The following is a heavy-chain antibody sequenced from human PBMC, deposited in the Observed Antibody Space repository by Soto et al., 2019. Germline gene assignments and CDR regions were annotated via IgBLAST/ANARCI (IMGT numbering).Heavy chain of an antibody. D-gene: IGHD5-12*01. CDR3: ARSPGRDGYNHFDY. CDR2: ISSSSDYI. Sequence: EVQLVESGGGLVKPGGSLRLSCAASGFTFSSYSMNWVRQAPGKGLEWVSSISSSSDYIYYADSVKGRFTVSRDNAENSLYLQLSSLRAEDTAVYYCARSPGRDGYNHFDYWGQGTLVTVSS. V-gene: IGHV3-21*01. CDR1: GFTFSSYS. J-gene: IGHJ4*02.